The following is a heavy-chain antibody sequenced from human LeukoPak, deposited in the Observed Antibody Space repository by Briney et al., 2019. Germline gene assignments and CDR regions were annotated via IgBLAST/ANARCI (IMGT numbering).Heavy chain of an antibody. CDR3: AKQLGYCSDGSCYFPY. V-gene: IGHV3-23*01. CDR1: GFPFSDYA. CDR2: ISNNGGYT. Sequence: GGSLRLSCAASGFPFSDYAMTWVRQAPGKGLEWVSAISNNGGYTYYADSVQGRFTISRDNSKSTLCLQMNSLRAEDTAVYYCAKQLGYCSDGSCYFPYWGQGTLVTVSS. J-gene: IGHJ4*02. D-gene: IGHD2-15*01.